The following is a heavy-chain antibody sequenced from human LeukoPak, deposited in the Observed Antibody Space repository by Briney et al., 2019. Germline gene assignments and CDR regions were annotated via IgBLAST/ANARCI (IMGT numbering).Heavy chain of an antibody. Sequence: GGSLRLSCAASGFIFSSYSMNWVRQAPGKGLEWVSSISSGSSYIYYADSVKGRFTISRDNAKNSLYLQMNSLRAEDTAVYYCARDPPLGSCSTISCPHLDYWGQGTLVTVSS. D-gene: IGHD2-2*01. J-gene: IGHJ4*02. CDR1: GFIFSSYS. CDR3: ARDPPLGSCSTISCPHLDY. V-gene: IGHV3-21*01. CDR2: ISSGSSYI.